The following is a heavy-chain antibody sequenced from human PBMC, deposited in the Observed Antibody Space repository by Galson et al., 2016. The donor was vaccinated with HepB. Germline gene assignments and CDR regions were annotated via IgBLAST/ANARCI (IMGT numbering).Heavy chain of an antibody. CDR2: ISSSGST. D-gene: IGHD3-22*01. J-gene: IGHJ4*02. CDR1: ADSISSSSYY. Sequence: SETLSLTCTVSADSISSSSYYWGWIRQPPGKGLEWIGSISSSGSTYYNPSLKSRATISVDTSEDQFSLKMTSVTAADTALYYCARLVLVYYYDTAGFYSLLYYFDHWGQGTLVTVSS. CDR3: ARLVLVYYYDTAGFYSLLYYFDH. V-gene: IGHV4-39*01.